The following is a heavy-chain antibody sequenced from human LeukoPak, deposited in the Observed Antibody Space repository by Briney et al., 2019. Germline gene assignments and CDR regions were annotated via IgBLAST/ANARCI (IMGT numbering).Heavy chain of an antibody. CDR2: IRYDGSNK. Sequence: GGSLRPSCAASGFTFSSYGMHWVRQAPGKGLEWVAFIRYDGSNKYYADSVKGRFTISRDNSENTLYLQMNSLRAEDTAVYYCAKDRDSSGWYLGYWGQGTLVTVSS. CDR1: GFTFSSYG. J-gene: IGHJ4*02. V-gene: IGHV3-30*02. D-gene: IGHD6-19*01. CDR3: AKDRDSSGWYLGY.